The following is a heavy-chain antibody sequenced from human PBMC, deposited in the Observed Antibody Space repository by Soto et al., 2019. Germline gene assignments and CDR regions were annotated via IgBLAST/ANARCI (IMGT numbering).Heavy chain of an antibody. Sequence: QITLKESGPTLVKPTQTLTLTCTFSGFSLRNDEMGVGWIRQPPGKAPAWLALIYWDDAKRYNPSLKSRLTISKDTSKNQVVLTMTNMGPVDTATYFCVNRATNYDFRNGYYTYFDSWGQGTLVTVSS. CDR3: VNRATNYDFRNGYYTYFDS. V-gene: IGHV2-5*02. D-gene: IGHD3-3*01. CDR1: GFSLRNDEMG. CDR2: IYWDDAK. J-gene: IGHJ4*02.